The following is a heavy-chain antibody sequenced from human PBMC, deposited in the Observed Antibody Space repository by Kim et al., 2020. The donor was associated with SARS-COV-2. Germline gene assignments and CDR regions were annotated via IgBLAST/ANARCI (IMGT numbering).Heavy chain of an antibody. V-gene: IGHV4-30-4*01. CDR3: ARGGKRYYYASGSSPGPFGY. J-gene: IGHJ4*02. CDR1: GVSISSGDHY. D-gene: IGHD3-10*01. Sequence: TLSLTCTVSGVSISSGDHYWRWIRQSPGKGLEWIGYIFYTGSTLNNPSLKGRLTISVDTSKTQFSLDLTSVTAADTAVYYCARGGKRYYYASGSSPGPFGYWGQGTLVTVPS. CDR2: IFYTGST.